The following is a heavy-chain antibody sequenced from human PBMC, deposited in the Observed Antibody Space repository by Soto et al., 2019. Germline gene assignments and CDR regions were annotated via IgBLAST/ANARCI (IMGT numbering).Heavy chain of an antibody. CDR2: IAHDGSNA. D-gene: IGHD2-15*01. CDR3: ARGDREDILVVVGARPGEYGTDI. CDR1: GFTFRNHA. V-gene: IGHV3-30-3*01. Sequence: QVQLVESGGGVVQPGGSLRLSCAASGFTFRNHAMHWVRQAPGKGLECLAVIAHDGSNAFYRDSVTGRFTVSRDISKNTLYLYMNSLRSEDTGVYYCARGDREDILVVVGARPGEYGTDIWGQGTTVIVSS. J-gene: IGHJ6*02.